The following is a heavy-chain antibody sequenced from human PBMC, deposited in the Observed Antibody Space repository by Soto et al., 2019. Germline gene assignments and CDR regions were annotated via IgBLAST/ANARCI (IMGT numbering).Heavy chain of an antibody. CDR1: GFTFSSYS. J-gene: IGHJ4*02. Sequence: EVQLVESGGGLIQPGGSLRLSCAASGFTFSSYSMNWVRQAPGKGLEWVSYISSSSSTIYYADSVKGRFTISRDNAKNSLYLQMNSLRDEDTAVYYCARETMITFGGVIVPVDYWGQGTLVTVSS. CDR2: ISSSSSTI. CDR3: ARETMITFGGVIVPVDY. D-gene: IGHD3-16*02. V-gene: IGHV3-48*02.